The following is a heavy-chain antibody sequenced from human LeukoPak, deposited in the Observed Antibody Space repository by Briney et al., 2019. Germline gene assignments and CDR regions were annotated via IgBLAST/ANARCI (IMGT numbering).Heavy chain of an antibody. CDR2: TRNKANSYTT. Sequence: GGSLRLSCAASGFTFSDHYMDWVRQAPGKGLEWVGRTRNKANSYTTEYAASVKGRFTISRDDSKNSLYLQMNSLKTVDTAVYYCARVGIQLWLGFDYWGQGTLVTVSS. CDR3: ARVGIQLWLGFDY. J-gene: IGHJ4*02. V-gene: IGHV3-72*01. D-gene: IGHD5-18*01. CDR1: GFTFSDHY.